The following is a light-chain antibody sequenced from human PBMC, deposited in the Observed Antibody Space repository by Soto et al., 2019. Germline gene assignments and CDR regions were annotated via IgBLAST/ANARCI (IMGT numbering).Light chain of an antibody. J-gene: IGLJ2*01. CDR1: GSNIGAGYD. CDR2: VNT. CDR3: QSYDSSLRSSI. Sequence: QSVLTQPPSVSGAPGQRVTISCTGSGSNIGAGYDVHWYQQLPGTAPKLLIYVNTNRPSGVPDRFSGSKSGTSASLAITGLQAEDEADYYCQSYDSSLRSSIFGGGTKLTVL. V-gene: IGLV1-40*01.